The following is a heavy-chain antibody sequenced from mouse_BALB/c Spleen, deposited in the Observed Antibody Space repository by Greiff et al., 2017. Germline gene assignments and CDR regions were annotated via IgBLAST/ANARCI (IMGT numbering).Heavy chain of an antibody. CDR1: GFTFSNYW. V-gene: IGHV6-6*02. CDR3: TTPLDY. Sequence: EVKVEESGGGLVQPGGSMKLSCVASGFTFSNYWMNWVRQSPEKGLEWVAEIRLKSNNYATHYAESVKGRFTISRDDSKSSVYLQMNNLRAEDTGIYYCTTPLDYWGQGTTLTVSS. CDR2: IRLKSNNYAT. J-gene: IGHJ2*01.